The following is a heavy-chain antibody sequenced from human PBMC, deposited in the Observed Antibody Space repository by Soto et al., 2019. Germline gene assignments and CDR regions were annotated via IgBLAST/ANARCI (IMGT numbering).Heavy chain of an antibody. CDR1: GYTFTTLF. CDR3: ARGPSSGCFDS. V-gene: IGHV1-3*01. CDR2: INPANGNT. Sequence: PSVKVSCKTSGYTFTTLFLHWMRQAPGQRLEWMGWINPANGNTLNSQKFLGRVSITRDTSATTAYMDLTSLTSEDTAVYYCARGPSSGCFDSWGQGTLVTVSS. J-gene: IGHJ4*02. D-gene: IGHD5-12*01.